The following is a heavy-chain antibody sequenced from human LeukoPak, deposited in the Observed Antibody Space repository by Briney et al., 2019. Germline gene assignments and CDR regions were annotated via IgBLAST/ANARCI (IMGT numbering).Heavy chain of an antibody. CDR3: ARDADGPGSLIDY. V-gene: IGHV3-74*01. Sequence: GGSLTLSCAASGFTFSSYWMQWVRQAPGKGLEWVSRGSSDGSTTTYADSVKGRFTISRDNGKNTLCLQMNSLRAEDTAVYYCARDADGPGSLIDYWGQGTLVTVSS. D-gene: IGHD2-8*01. CDR1: GFTFSSYW. CDR2: GSSDGSTT. J-gene: IGHJ4*02.